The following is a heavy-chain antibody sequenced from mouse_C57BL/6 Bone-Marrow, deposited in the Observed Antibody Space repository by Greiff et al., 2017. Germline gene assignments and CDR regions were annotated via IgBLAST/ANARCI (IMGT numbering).Heavy chain of an antibody. CDR1: GYTFTDHT. J-gene: IGHJ4*01. V-gene: IGHV1-78*01. CDR2: IYPRDGST. Sequence: VKLMESDAELVKPGASVKISCKVSGYTFTDHTIHWMKQRPEQGLEWIGYIYPRDGSTKYNEKFKGKATLTADKSSSTAYMQLNSLTSEDSAVYFCARNDGYYRGYAMDYWGQGTSVTVSS. CDR3: ARNDGYYRGYAMDY. D-gene: IGHD2-3*01.